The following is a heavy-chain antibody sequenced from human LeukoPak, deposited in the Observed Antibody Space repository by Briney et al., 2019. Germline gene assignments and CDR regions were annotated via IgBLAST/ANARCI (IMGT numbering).Heavy chain of an antibody. CDR2: IYYSGST. D-gene: IGHD3-10*01. CDR3: AREGITMVRGVPYNWFDP. V-gene: IGHV4-59*12. CDR1: GGSISSYY. Sequence: SETLSLTCTVSGGSISSYYWSCIRQPPGKGLEWIGYIYYSGSTNYNPSLKSRVTISVDTSKNQFSLKLSSVTAADTAVYYCAREGITMVRGVPYNWFDPWGQGTLVTVSS. J-gene: IGHJ5*02.